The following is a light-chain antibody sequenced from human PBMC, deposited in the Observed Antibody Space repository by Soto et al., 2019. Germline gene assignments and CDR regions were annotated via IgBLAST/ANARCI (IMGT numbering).Light chain of an antibody. CDR1: SSDVGDYDY. J-gene: IGLJ1*01. CDR3: TSYAGSNNFCV. CDR2: EVS. V-gene: IGLV2-8*01. Sequence: QSALARPPSASGSPGQSVTISCIGTSSDVGDYDYVSWYQHHPGKAPKLIIYEVSKRPSGVPDRFSGSKSGNTASLTVPGLQAEDEADYYCTSYAGSNNFCVFGTGTKVTVL.